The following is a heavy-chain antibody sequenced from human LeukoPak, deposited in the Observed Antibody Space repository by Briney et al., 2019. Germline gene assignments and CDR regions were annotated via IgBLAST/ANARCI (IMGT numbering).Heavy chain of an antibody. CDR3: TKGGSNHY. CDR1: GFTFSDFW. D-gene: IGHD3-16*01. V-gene: IGHV3-7*01. J-gene: IGHJ4*02. Sequence: GGSLRLSCAASGFTFSDFWMGWVRQAPGKGLEWVANINQGGSESYYVDSVKGRFTISRDNAKKSLFLQMNSLRAEDTAVYYCTKGGSNHYWGQGTLVTVST. CDR2: INQGGSES.